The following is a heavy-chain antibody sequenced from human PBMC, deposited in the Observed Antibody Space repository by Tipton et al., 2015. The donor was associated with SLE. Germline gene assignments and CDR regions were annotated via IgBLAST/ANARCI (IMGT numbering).Heavy chain of an antibody. J-gene: IGHJ4*02. D-gene: IGHD2-2*01. CDR2: IFYRGST. Sequence: LRLSCSVSGGSISNSPYYWAWIRQPPGKGLQWIGSIFYRGSTYYNPSLKSRVTVSADTSKNQFSLKLTSVTAADTAVYYCAGATRGGYFDYWGQGTLVTVSS. CDR1: GGSISNSPYY. CDR3: AGATRGGYFDY. V-gene: IGHV4-39*07.